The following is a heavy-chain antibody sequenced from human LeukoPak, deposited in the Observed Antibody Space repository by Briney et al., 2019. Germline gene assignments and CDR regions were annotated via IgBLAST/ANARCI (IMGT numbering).Heavy chain of an antibody. Sequence: SETLSLTCAVYGGSLSGYYRSWIRQPPGNGLVWIGEINHTGSTNYNPSLKSRVTISVDTSKNQFSLKLSSVTAADTAVYYCARVGTQSNYDILTGPLNWFDPWGQGTLVTVSS. V-gene: IGHV4-34*01. D-gene: IGHD3-9*01. CDR1: GGSLSGYY. CDR3: ARVGTQSNYDILTGPLNWFDP. CDR2: INHTGST. J-gene: IGHJ5*02.